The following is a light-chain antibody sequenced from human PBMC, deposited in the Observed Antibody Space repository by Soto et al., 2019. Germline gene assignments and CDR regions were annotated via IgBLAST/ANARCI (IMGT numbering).Light chain of an antibody. J-gene: IGKJ1*01. CDR3: QQSYNTPRT. CDR2: KAS. V-gene: IGKV1-5*03. Sequence: EIQMPKSPSTLSACVVDIVTITFLASQSITNWLAWYQQKPGKAPKLLIYKASSLESGVPSRFSGRGSGTDFTLTISSLQPEDFATYFCQQSYNTPRTFGQGTKVDIK. CDR1: QSITNW.